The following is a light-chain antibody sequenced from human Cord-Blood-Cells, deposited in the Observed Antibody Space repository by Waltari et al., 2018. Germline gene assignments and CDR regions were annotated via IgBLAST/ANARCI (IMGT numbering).Light chain of an antibody. V-gene: IGLV2-23*01. CDR3: CSYAGSSTVV. J-gene: IGLJ2*01. CDR1: SSDGGSYHL. Sequence: QSALTQPASVSGSPGHSITISCTGTSSDGGSYHLFSWYQQHPGKAPKLMIYEGSKRPSGVSNRFSGSKSGNTASLTISGLQAEDEADYYCCSYAGSSTVVFGGGTKLTVL. CDR2: EGS.